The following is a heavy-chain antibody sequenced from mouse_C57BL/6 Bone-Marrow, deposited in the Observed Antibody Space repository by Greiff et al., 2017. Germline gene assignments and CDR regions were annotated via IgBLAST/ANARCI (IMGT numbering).Heavy chain of an antibody. V-gene: IGHV1-4*01. CDR1: GYTFTSYT. D-gene: IGHD2-1*01. Sequence: ESGAELARPGASVKMSCKASGYTFTSYTMHWVKQRPGQGLEWIGYINPSSGYTKYNQKFKDKATLTADKSSSTAYMQLSSLTSEDSAVXYCASTTMAPFDYWGQGTTLTVSS. CDR3: ASTTMAPFDY. CDR2: INPSSGYT. J-gene: IGHJ2*01.